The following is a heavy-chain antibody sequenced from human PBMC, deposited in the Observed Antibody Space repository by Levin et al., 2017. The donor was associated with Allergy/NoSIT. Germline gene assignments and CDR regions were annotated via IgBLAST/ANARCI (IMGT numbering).Heavy chain of an antibody. CDR3: ARHGGTFYFGSGSSYKWFDP. CDR1: GDSFSSTNFY. D-gene: IGHD3-10*01. V-gene: IGHV4-39*01. J-gene: IGHJ5*02. CDR2: ISYTGHT. Sequence: SQTLSLTCSVSGDSFSSTNFYWAWIRQSPGKGLEWIGSISYTGHTYYNPSLQSRVTMSVDKPKNQFSLRLRSVTATDTAVYYCARHGGTFYFGSGSSYKWFDPWGQGTLVPVSS.